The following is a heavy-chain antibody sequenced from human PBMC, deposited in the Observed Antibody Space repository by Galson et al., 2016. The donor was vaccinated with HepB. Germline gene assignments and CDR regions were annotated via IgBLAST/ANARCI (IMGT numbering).Heavy chain of an antibody. CDR3: AKDLSRRSGGLVMVRGLLDD. J-gene: IGHJ4*02. D-gene: IGHD3-10*01. CDR2: INGAGGNT. V-gene: IGHV3-23*01. Sequence: SLRLSCAASGFTFSSHAMRWVRQAPGKGLEWVAAINGAGGNTFYAGSVRGQFTVSRDNSKNTLYLQMNRLRAEDTALYYCAKDLSRRSGGLVMVRGLLDDWGQGTLVTVSS. CDR1: GFTFSSHA.